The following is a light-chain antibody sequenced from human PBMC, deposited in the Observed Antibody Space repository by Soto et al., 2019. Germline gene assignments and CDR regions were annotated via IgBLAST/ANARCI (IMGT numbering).Light chain of an antibody. Sequence: EIVLTQSPATLSVSPGERATLSCRASQSVSSNLAWYQQKLGQAPRXFIFRASSRATGVPARGSGRGAGTECNMTISSLQSEDVAVYYCQQYGSSPITFGQGTRLEIK. CDR3: QQYGSSPIT. CDR1: QSVSSN. V-gene: IGKV3-15*01. CDR2: RAS. J-gene: IGKJ5*01.